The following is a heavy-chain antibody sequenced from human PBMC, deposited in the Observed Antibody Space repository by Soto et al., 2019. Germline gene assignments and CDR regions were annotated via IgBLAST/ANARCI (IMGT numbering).Heavy chain of an antibody. J-gene: IGHJ6*02. D-gene: IGHD2-21*02. CDR1: GGTFSRYA. V-gene: IGHV1-69*10. CDR3: ARQGRDGGSDTRHYYYYGLDV. CDR2: IIPIFGIE. Sequence: SVKVSCKASGGTFSRYAISWVRQAPGQGLEWMGGIIPIFGIENYAQKFQGRVTITADTSTSTAYLQWSSLKASDTTMYYCARQGRDGGSDTRHYYYYGLDVWGQGTTVTVSS.